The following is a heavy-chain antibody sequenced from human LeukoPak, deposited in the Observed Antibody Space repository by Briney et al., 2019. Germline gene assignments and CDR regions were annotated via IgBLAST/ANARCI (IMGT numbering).Heavy chain of an antibody. Sequence: PGGSLRLSCAASGLTFSSFAMSWVRQAPGKGLEWVSAISGSGGTTYYADSVKGRFTISRDNSKNTLYLQMNSLRAEDTAVYYCAKSGTLSSTVADPPPGYWGQGTLVTVSS. D-gene: IGHD2-2*01. CDR2: ISGSGGTT. CDR1: GLTFSSFA. J-gene: IGHJ4*02. CDR3: AKSGTLSSTVADPPPGY. V-gene: IGHV3-23*01.